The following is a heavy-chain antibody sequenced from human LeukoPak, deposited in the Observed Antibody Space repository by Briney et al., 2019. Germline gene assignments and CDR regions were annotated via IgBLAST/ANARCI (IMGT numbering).Heavy chain of an antibody. V-gene: IGHV4-34*01. J-gene: IGHJ4*02. D-gene: IGHD6-19*01. CDR1: GGSFSGYY. CDR2: INHSGST. Sequence: SETLSLTCAVYGGSFSGYYWSWIRQPPGKGLEWIGEINHSGSTNYNPSLKSRVTISVDTSKNQFSLKLSSVTAADTAVYFCAREVVAVAGSYFDSWGQGTLVTVSS. CDR3: AREVVAVAGSYFDS.